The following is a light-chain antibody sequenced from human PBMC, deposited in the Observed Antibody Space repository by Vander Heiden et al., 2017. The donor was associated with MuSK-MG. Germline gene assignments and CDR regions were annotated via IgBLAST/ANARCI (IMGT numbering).Light chain of an antibody. CDR3: QTWDSNTVI. J-gene: IGLJ2*01. V-gene: IGLV3-1*01. CDR1: ELGDKF. Sequence: SYELTQTPSVSVSPGQTANITCSGDELGDKFLSWYQQKAGQSPVLLSYQDTNRPSGIPERFSGSNSGDAATLTISDTQPGDEADYYCQTWDSNTVIFGAGTKLTVL. CDR2: QDT.